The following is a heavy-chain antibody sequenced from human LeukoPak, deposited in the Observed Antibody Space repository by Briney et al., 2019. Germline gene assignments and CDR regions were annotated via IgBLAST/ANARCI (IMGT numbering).Heavy chain of an antibody. CDR1: GFTFSSYS. J-gene: IGHJ4*02. CDR2: ISSSSSYI. Sequence: PGGSLRLSCAASGFTFSSYSMNWVRQAPGKGLEWVSSISSSSSYIYYADSVKGRFTISRDNAKNSLYLQMNSLRAEDTAVYYCARDRWDIVVVVAAVKFDYWGQGTLVTVSS. CDR3: ARDRWDIVVVVAAVKFDY. D-gene: IGHD2-15*01. V-gene: IGHV3-21*01.